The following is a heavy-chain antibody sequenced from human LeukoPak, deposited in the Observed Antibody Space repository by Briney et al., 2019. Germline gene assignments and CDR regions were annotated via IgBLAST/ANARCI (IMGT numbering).Heavy chain of an antibody. Sequence: SGGSLRLSCAASGFTFDDYAMHWVRQAPGKGLVWVSRINSDGSSTSYADSVKGRLTISRDNAKNTLYLQMNSLRAEDTAVYYCARWSRANGGSSWYNYYYYYYMDVWGKGTTVTISS. D-gene: IGHD6-13*01. CDR2: INSDGSST. V-gene: IGHV3-74*01. CDR1: GFTFDDYA. J-gene: IGHJ6*03. CDR3: ARWSRANGGSSWYNYYYYYYMDV.